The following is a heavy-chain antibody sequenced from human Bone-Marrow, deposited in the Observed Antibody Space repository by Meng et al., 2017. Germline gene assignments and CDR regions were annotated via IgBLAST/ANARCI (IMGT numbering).Heavy chain of an antibody. CDR2: IGGRGDYI. V-gene: IGHV3-21*01. CDR3: ARITGGSFIFDL. CDR1: GPTFSTDA. Sequence: GESLKISCAGSGPTFSTDAMSWVRQAPGKGLEWVSSIGGRGDYIYYAGSVRGRFTISRDNAKNKVYLQMNSLRADDTALYYCARITGGSFIFDLWGLGTLVTVSS. J-gene: IGHJ4*02. D-gene: IGHD1-26*01.